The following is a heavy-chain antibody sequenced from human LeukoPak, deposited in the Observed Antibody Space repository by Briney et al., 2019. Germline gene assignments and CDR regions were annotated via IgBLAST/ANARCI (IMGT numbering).Heavy chain of an antibody. J-gene: IGHJ6*03. Sequence: KPSETLSLTCTVSGGSISTYYWSWIRQPAGKGLEWIGRIYTSGSTNYNPSLKSRVTMSLDTSKNQFSLKLSSVTAADTAVYCCARGGYSSSSNYYYYMDVWGKGTTVTVSS. CDR2: IYTSGST. D-gene: IGHD6-6*01. CDR3: ARGGYSSSSNYYYYMDV. V-gene: IGHV4-4*07. CDR1: GGSISTYY.